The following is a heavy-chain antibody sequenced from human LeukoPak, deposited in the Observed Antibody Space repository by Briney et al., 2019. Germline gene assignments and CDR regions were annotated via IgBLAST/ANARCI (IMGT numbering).Heavy chain of an antibody. V-gene: IGHV3-21*01. D-gene: IGHD2-2*01. CDR2: ISGAGDYI. Sequence: GGSLRLSCAASGFTFSSYSMNWVRQAPGKGLEWVSSISGAGDYIYYADSVKGRFTISRDNGKNSLYLQMNSLRVEDTAVYYCARREPLGCSGTSCFAGPVGHWGQGTLVTVSS. CDR3: ARREPLGCSGTSCFAGPVGH. CDR1: GFTFSSYS. J-gene: IGHJ4*02.